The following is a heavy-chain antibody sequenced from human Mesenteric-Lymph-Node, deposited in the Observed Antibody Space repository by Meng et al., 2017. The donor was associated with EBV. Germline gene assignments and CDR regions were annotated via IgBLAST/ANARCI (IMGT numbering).Heavy chain of an antibody. CDR1: GYSFTDYY. CDR2: ITPTTGHT. J-gene: IGHJ4*02. CDR3: ARGANSGYDYFDF. V-gene: IGHV1-46*01. D-gene: IGHD5-12*01. Sequence: QVQVVQSGAYVKKPGASVKISCRTSGYSFTDYYLHWLRQAPGQGPEWMGKITPTTGHTTYAQNIQGRVTMTRDSSTGTIYMELTSLRSEDTAMYYCARGANSGYDYFDFWGQGTLVTVSS.